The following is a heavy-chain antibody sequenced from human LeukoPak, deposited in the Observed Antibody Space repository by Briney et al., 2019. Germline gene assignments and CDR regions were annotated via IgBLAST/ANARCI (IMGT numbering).Heavy chain of an antibody. CDR3: ARAVAVAGYYYFDY. D-gene: IGHD6-19*01. V-gene: IGHV4-4*02. CDR2: IYHSGST. Sequence: PSGTLSLTCAVSGVSISSSNWWSWVRQPPGKGLEWIGEIYHSGSTNYNPSLKSRVTISVDKSKNQFSLKLSSVTAADTAVYYCARAVAVAGYYYFDYWGQGTLVTVSS. CDR1: GVSISSSNW. J-gene: IGHJ4*02.